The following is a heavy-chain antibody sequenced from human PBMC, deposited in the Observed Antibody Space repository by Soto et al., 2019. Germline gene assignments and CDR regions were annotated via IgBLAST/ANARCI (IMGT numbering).Heavy chain of an antibody. Sequence: SENLSLTCPVFGGSIRSSTYYGGWLRQAPGKGLEWIGSLYYSGSVYYNPSLKSRFTISVDTSTNQFSLKLSYVTGEDTAFYYCARLVYDSSGNGNSWGQGTLVTVS. V-gene: IGHV4-39*01. J-gene: IGHJ4*02. CDR2: LYYSGSV. CDR3: ARLVYDSSGNGNS. CDR1: GGSIRSSTYY. D-gene: IGHD3-22*01.